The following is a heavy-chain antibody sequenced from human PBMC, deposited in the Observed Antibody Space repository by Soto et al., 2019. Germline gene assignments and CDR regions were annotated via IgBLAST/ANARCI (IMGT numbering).Heavy chain of an antibody. J-gene: IGHJ3*02. CDR3: ARTYCSSTSCYWALGAFDI. D-gene: IGHD2-2*01. V-gene: IGHV1-46*03. CDR1: GYTFTSYY. Sequence: ASVKVSCKASGYTFTSYYMHWVRQAPGQGLEWMGIINPSGGSTSYAQKFQGRVTMTRDTSTSTVYMELSSLRSEDTAVYYCARTYCSSTSCYWALGAFDIWGQGTMVTVS. CDR2: INPSGGST.